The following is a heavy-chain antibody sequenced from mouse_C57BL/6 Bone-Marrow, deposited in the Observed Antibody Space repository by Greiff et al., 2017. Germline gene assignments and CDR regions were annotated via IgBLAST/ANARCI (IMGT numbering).Heavy chain of an antibody. V-gene: IGHV1-43*01. CDR3: ARGYYYGSSRYFDV. CDR1: GYSFTGYY. CDR2: INPSTGGT. D-gene: IGHD1-1*01. J-gene: IGHJ1*03. Sequence: VQLQQSGPELVKPGASVKISCKASGYSFTGYYMHWVKHSSEKSLEWIGEINPSTGGTSYNQKFKGKATLTVDKSSSTAYMQLKSLTSEDSAVYYCARGYYYGSSRYFDVWGTGTTVTVSS.